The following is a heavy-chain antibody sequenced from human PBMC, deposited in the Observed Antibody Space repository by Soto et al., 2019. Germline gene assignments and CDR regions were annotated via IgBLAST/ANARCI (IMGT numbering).Heavy chain of an antibody. J-gene: IGHJ3*02. CDR1: GGSISSYY. Sequence: QVQLQESGPGLVKPSETLSLSCSVSGGSISSYYWSWIRQPPGKGLEWIAYIYYSGSTSYNPSLKRRFSISQATSKNQFSRKLSSVTAADTAVYYCARTYDGSGPNSGGYGFDIWGQGTMVTVSS. V-gene: IGHV4-59*01. CDR2: IYYSGST. D-gene: IGHD3-22*01. CDR3: ARTYDGSGPNSGGYGFDI.